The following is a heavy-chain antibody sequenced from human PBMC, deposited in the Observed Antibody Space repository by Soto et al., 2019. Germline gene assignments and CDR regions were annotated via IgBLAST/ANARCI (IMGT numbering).Heavy chain of an antibody. V-gene: IGHV4-59*01. CDR2: IYYSGST. CDR3: AREVASLAARLHWFDP. J-gene: IGHJ5*02. CDR1: GGSISSYY. Sequence: QVQLQESGPGLVKPSETLSLTCTVSGGSISSYYWSWIRQPPGKGLEWIGYIYYSGSTNYNPSLNSQVSISXVTXKXPFSLKLSSVTAADTAVYYCAREVASLAARLHWFDPWGQGTLVTVSS. D-gene: IGHD6-6*01.